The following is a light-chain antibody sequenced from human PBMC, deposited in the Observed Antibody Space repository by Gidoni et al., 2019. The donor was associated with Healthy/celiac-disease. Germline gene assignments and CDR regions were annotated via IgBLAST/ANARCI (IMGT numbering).Light chain of an antibody. CDR3: SSYTSSSTLYVV. J-gene: IGLJ2*01. CDR2: DVS. CDR1: SSDVGGYNY. V-gene: IGLV2-14*04. Sequence: GQSITISCTGTSSDVGGYNYVPWYQQHPGKAPKLMIYDVSNRPSGVSNRFSGSKSGNTASLTISGLQAEDEADYYCSSYTSSSTLYVVFGGGTKLTVL.